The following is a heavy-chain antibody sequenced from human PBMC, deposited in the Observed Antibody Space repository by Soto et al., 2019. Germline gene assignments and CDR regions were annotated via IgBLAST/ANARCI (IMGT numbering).Heavy chain of an antibody. J-gene: IGHJ5*02. D-gene: IGHD4-17*01. Sequence: SETLSLTCTVSGGSVSSGSYYWSWIRQPPGKGLEWIGYMYYSGSTNYNPSLKSRVTISLDTSKNQFSLKLSSVTAADTAVYYCARGGYGDYFENWFDTWGQGTLVTVSS. CDR3: ARGGYGDYFENWFDT. CDR1: GGSVSSGSYY. CDR2: MYYSGST. V-gene: IGHV4-61*01.